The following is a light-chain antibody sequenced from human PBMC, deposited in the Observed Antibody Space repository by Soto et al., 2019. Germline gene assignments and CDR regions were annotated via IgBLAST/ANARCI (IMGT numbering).Light chain of an antibody. CDR2: GAS. CDR3: KKDGSSAPLT. Sequence: IVLTHSPGTLSFSPGERATLSCRASQSVSSSYLAWYQQKPGQAPRLLIYGASSRATGIPDRFSGSGSGTAFTLNIRSLAPEDFEVYYCKKDGSSAPLTFGGGTKVDIX. J-gene: IGKJ4*01. V-gene: IGKV3-20*01. CDR1: QSVSSSY.